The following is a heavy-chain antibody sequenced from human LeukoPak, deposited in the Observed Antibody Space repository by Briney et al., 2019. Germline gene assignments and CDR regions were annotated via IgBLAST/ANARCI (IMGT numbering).Heavy chain of an antibody. CDR3: ATLYGDYNWYFDL. D-gene: IGHD4-17*01. V-gene: IGHV3-23*01. CDR1: GFTFSSFA. CDR2: ISASGGRT. Sequence: GGSLRLSCAASGFTFSSFAMSWVRQAPGKGLEWVSVISASGGRTYYADSVKGRFTISRDNSKNTLYLQMNSLRAEDTAVYYCATLYGDYNWYFDLWGRGTLVTVSS. J-gene: IGHJ2*01.